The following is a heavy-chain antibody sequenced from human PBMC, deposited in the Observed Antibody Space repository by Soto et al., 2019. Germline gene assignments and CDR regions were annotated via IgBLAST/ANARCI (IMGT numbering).Heavy chain of an antibody. Sequence: SETLSLTCAVYDGSFSEYFWSWIRQPPGRGLEWIGEINNSESASYNPSRQSRVSMSVDTSKNLLSLKVKSVTAADTAVYYCASYFESFAYWGHGVLVTVSS. CDR2: INNSESA. V-gene: IGHV4-34*01. D-gene: IGHD3-10*01. J-gene: IGHJ4*01. CDR3: ASYFESFAY. CDR1: DGSFSEYF.